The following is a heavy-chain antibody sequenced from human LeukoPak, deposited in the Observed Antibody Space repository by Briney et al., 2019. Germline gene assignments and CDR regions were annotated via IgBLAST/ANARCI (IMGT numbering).Heavy chain of an antibody. Sequence: ASVKVSCKASGYTFTGYYMHWVRQAPGQGLEWMGIITPSGGSTNYAQKLRGRVTMTRDTSTSTVYMELSSLRSEDTAVYYCARGYYGSGSYYNNWFDSLGQGTLVTVSS. J-gene: IGHJ5*01. CDR2: ITPSGGST. D-gene: IGHD3-10*01. CDR1: GYTFTGYY. V-gene: IGHV1-46*04. CDR3: ARGYYGSGSYYNNWFDS.